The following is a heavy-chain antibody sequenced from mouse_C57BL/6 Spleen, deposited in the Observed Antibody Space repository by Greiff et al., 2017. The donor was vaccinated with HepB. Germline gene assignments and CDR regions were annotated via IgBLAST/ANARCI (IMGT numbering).Heavy chain of an antibody. CDR1: GFTFSDYG. Sequence: EVKLVESGGGLVKPGGSLKLSCAASGFTFSDYGMHWVRQAPEKGLEWVAYISSGSSTIYYADTVKGRFTISRDNAKNTFFLQMTSLRSEDTAMYYCAREITTVVATGHFDVWGTGTTVTVSS. CDR2: ISSGSSTI. D-gene: IGHD1-1*01. J-gene: IGHJ1*03. V-gene: IGHV5-17*01. CDR3: AREITTVVATGHFDV.